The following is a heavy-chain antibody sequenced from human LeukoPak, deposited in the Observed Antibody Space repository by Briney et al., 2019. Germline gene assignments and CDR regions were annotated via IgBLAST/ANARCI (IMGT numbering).Heavy chain of an antibody. V-gene: IGHV4-38-2*02. CDR3: ASPPSIAAADPRDY. CDR1: GYSIRSAYY. J-gene: IGHJ4*02. Sequence: SETLSLTCSVSGYSIRSAYYWGWIRQPPGKGLEWNGCIYQSGSTYYNPSLKSRVTISVDTSKNQFSLKVSFVTAADTAVYYCASPPSIAAADPRDYWGQGTLVTVSS. CDR2: IYQSGST. D-gene: IGHD6-13*01.